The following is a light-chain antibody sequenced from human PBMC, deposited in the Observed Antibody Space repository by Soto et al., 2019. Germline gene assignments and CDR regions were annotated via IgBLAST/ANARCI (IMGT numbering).Light chain of an antibody. J-gene: IGLJ2*01. Sequence: QSALTQPASVSGSPGQSITISCTGTSSDAGGYNYVSWYQQHPGKAPKLMIYDVSNRPSGVSNRFSGSKSGNTASLTISGLQAEDEADYYCSSYTSSGTLVVFGGGTKLTVL. CDR1: SSDAGGYNY. CDR3: SSYTSSGTLVV. V-gene: IGLV2-14*01. CDR2: DVS.